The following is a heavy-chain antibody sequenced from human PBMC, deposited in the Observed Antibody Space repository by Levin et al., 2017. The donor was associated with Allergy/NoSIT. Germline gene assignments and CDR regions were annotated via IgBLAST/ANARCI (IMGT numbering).Heavy chain of an antibody. Sequence: GESLKISCAASGFTFSSSGMHWVRQAPGKGVEWVAVISSDGRKKFYADSVKGRFTISRDNSKNTLDLQMNSLRAEDTAVYYCAKDVYGSGWYPLGNDAFEMWGQGTKVSVSS. J-gene: IGHJ3*02. D-gene: IGHD6-19*01. CDR3: AKDVYGSGWYPLGNDAFEM. CDR1: GFTFSSSG. V-gene: IGHV3-30*18. CDR2: ISSDGRKK.